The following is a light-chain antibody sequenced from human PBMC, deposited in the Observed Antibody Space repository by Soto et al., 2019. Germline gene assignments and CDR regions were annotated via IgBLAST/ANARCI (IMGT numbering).Light chain of an antibody. J-gene: IGLJ2*01. Sequence: QSVLTQPASVSGSPGQSITISCTGTSSDVGDHNYVSWYQQQPGKAPKLMIYAVSNRPSGVSNRFSGSKSGNTASLTISGLQAEDEAYYYCSSYTTSSTVIFGGGTQLTVL. V-gene: IGLV2-14*03. CDR2: AVS. CDR3: SSYTTSSTVI. CDR1: SSDVGDHNY.